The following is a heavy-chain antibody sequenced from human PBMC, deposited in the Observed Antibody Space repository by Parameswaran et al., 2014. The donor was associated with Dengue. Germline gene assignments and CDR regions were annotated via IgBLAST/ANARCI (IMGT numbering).Heavy chain of an antibody. Sequence: WVRQAPGQGLEWMGGIIPIFGTANYAQKFQGRVTITADESTSTAYMELSSLRSEDTAVYYCARGPNWNDGSEYFQHWGQGTLVTVSS. D-gene: IGHD1-1*01. CDR2: IIPIFGTA. CDR3: ARGPNWNDGSEYFQH. J-gene: IGHJ1*01. V-gene: IGHV1-69*01.